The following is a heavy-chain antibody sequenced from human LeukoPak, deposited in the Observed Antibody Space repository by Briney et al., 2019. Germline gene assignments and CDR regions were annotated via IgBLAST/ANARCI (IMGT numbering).Heavy chain of an antibody. V-gene: IGHV1-2*02. CDR2: INPNSGGT. CDR3: ARSAGYFSSTSCYGMDV. J-gene: IGHJ6*04. Sequence: ASVKVSCKASGYTFTGYYMHWVRQAPGQGLKWMGWINPNSGGTNYAQKFQGRVTMTRDTSISTAYMELSRLRSDDTAVYYCARSAGYFSSTSCYGMDVWGKGPRSPSPQ. CDR1: GYTFTGYY. D-gene: IGHD2-2*01.